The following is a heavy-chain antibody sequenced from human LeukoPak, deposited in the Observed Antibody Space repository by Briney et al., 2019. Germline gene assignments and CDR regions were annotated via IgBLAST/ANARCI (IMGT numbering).Heavy chain of an antibody. D-gene: IGHD6-6*01. CDR1: GFSVSDNY. CDR3: VKDPGGQVSARPALSLSGCFDS. J-gene: IGHJ4*02. CDR2: IYSSGYP. Sequence: GGSLRLSCAASGFSVSDNYMSWVRQAPGKGLEWVSVIYSSGYPYYADSVKGRFAISRDDSKNMIYLQMNGLRAEDMAVYYCVKDPGGQVSARPALSLSGCFDSWGQGALVIVSS. V-gene: IGHV3-53*01.